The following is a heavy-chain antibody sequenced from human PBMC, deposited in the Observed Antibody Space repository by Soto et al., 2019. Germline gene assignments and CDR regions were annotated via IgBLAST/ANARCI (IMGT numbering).Heavy chain of an antibody. CDR3: AKYGSGWFSDYYGMDV. V-gene: IGHV3-30*18. D-gene: IGHD6-19*01. CDR1: GFTFSSYG. Sequence: GGSLRLSCAASGFTFSSYGMHWVRQAPGKGLEWVAVISYDGSNKYYADSVKGRFTISRDNSKNTLYLQMNSLRAEDTAVYYCAKYGSGWFSDYYGMDVWGQGTTVTV. CDR2: ISYDGSNK. J-gene: IGHJ6*02.